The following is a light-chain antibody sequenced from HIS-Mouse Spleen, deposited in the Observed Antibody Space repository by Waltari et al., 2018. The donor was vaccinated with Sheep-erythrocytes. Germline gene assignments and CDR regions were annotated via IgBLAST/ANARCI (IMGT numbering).Light chain of an antibody. CDR1: SIDVGGYNY. J-gene: IGLJ3*02. Sequence: QSALTQPPSASGSPGQSVTISCTGTSIDVGGYNYFSWYQQPPGKAPKLMIYEVSKRPSGVPDRFSGSKSGNTASLTVSGLQAEDEADYYCSSYAGSNNWVFGGGTKLTVL. V-gene: IGLV2-8*01. CDR3: SSYAGSNNWV. CDR2: EVS.